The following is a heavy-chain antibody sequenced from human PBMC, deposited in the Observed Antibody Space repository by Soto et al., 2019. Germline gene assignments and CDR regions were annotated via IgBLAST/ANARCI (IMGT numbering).Heavy chain of an antibody. D-gene: IGHD3-22*01. J-gene: IGHJ5*02. CDR3: ARSMYYYDSSGYNWFDP. Sequence: GASVKVSFKASGGTFSSYTISWVRQAPGQGLEWMGRIIPILGIANYAQKFQGRVTITADKSTSTAYMELSSLRSEDTAVYYCARSMYYYDSSGYNWFDPWGQGTLVTVSS. CDR1: GGTFSSYT. V-gene: IGHV1-69*02. CDR2: IIPILGIA.